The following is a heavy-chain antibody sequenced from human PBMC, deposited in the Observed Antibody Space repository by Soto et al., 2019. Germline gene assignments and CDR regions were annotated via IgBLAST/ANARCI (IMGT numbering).Heavy chain of an antibody. CDR2: MSYDGNNQ. CDR3: AKALGELSPESFDY. Sequence: PGGSLRLSCAASGFTFSSYAMHWVRQAQGKGLEWVAVMSYDGNNQYFADSVKGRFTISRDNFKNTLYLQMNSLRPEDTAVYYCAKALGELSPESFDYWGQGILVTVSS. J-gene: IGHJ4*02. CDR1: GFTFSSYA. V-gene: IGHV3-30*18. D-gene: IGHD3-16*02.